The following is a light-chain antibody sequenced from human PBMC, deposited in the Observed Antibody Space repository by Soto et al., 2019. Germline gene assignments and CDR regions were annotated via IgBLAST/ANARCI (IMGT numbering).Light chain of an antibody. Sequence: DIPMTQSPSSLSASVGDRVTFICRASQSISSYLNWYQQKPGKAPKLLIYAASSLQSGVPSRFSGSGSGTDFTLTISSLQPEDFATYYCQQSYRTPRTFGQGTKVE. CDR1: QSISSY. V-gene: IGKV1-39*01. CDR3: QQSYRTPRT. CDR2: AAS. J-gene: IGKJ1*01.